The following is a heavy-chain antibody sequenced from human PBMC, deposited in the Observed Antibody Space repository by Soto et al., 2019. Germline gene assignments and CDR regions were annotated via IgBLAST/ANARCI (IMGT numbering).Heavy chain of an antibody. V-gene: IGHV3-7*03. J-gene: IGHJ4*02. Sequence: GGSLRLSCVASGFTFSSYWMSWVRQAPGKGLEWVANIKQDGSEKYYVDSVKGRFTISRDNAKNSLYLQMNSLRPEDTAFYYCIKDTTPGGLDYWGRPILVTVSS. CDR1: GFTFSSYW. D-gene: IGHD3-16*01. CDR2: IKQDGSEK. CDR3: IKDTTPGGLDY.